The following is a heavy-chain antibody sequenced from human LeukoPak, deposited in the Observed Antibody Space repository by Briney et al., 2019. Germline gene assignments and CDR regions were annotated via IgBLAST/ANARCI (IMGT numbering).Heavy chain of an antibody. V-gene: IGHV3-21*01. CDR2: ISSSSSYI. J-gene: IGHJ6*03. D-gene: IGHD6-19*01. CDR3: ARVPAVAKGYYYMDV. CDR1: GFTFSSYS. Sequence: GGSLRLSCAASGFTFSSYSMNWVRQAPGKGLEWVSSISSSSSYIYYADSVKGRFTISRDNAKNSLYLQMNSLRAEDTAVYYCARVPAVAKGYYYMDVWGKGTTVTISS.